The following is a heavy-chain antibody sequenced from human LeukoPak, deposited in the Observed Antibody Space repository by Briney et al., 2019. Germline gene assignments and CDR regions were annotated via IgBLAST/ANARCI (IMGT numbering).Heavy chain of an antibody. CDR1: GYSFTSYW. J-gene: IGHJ3*02. D-gene: IGHD6-13*01. CDR2: IYPGDSDT. CDR3: ARQGRNSSPGGWAFDI. Sequence: GESLKISCKGSGYSFTSYWIGWVRQMPGKGLEWMGIIYPGDSDTRYSPSFQGQVTISADKSISTAYLQWSSLKASDTAMYYCARQGRNSSPGGWAFDIWGQGTMVTVSS. V-gene: IGHV5-51*01.